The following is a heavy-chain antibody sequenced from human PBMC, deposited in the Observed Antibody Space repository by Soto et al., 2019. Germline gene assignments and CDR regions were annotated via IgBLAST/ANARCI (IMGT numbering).Heavy chain of an antibody. CDR2: ISYDGSNK. J-gene: IGHJ4*02. D-gene: IGHD4-4*01. V-gene: IGHV3-30-3*01. CDR3: ARDRRQYTSAPADY. Sequence: QVQLVESGGGVVQPGRSLRLSCAASGFTFSSYAMHWVRQAPGKGLEWVAVISYDGSNKYYADSVKGRFTISRDNSKNTLYLQMNSLRAEDTAVYYCARDRRQYTSAPADYWGQGTLVTVSS. CDR1: GFTFSSYA.